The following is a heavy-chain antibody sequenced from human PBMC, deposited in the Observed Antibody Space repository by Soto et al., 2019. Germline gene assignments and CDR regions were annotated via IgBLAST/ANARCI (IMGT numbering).Heavy chain of an antibody. D-gene: IGHD2-2*01. V-gene: IGHV1-3*01. CDR2: IDAGNGNT. CDR3: ARAGYGYASRYYGIDV. J-gene: IGHJ6*04. CDR1: GYTFTSYP. Sequence: ASVKVSCKVSGYTFTSYPTHWVRQAPGQRLEWMGWIDAGNGNTKYSQKFRGRVTFTTDTSASTAYMDLSSLRSEDTAVYYCARAGYGYASRYYGIDVWGKGTTCPVSP.